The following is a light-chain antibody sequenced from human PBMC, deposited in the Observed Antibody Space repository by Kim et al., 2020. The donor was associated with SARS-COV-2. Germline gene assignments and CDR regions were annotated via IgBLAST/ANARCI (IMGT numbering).Light chain of an antibody. CDR2: RDS. CDR3: QVWDRSTASYV. CDR1: HIGSKN. Sequence: SYELTQPLSVSVALGQTARITCGGNHIGSKNVHWCQQKPGQAPVVVIYRDSNRPSGIPERFSGSNSGNTATLTISRAQAGDEDDYYCQVWDRSTASYVFGNGTKVTVL. J-gene: IGLJ1*01. V-gene: IGLV3-9*01.